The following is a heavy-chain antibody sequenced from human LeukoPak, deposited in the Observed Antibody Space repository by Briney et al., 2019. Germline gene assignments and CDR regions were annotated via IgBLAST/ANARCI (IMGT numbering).Heavy chain of an antibody. D-gene: IGHD2-21*01. CDR2: INPNSGGT. Sequence: ASVKVSCKASGYTFTGYYMHWVRQAPGQGLEWMGWINPNSGGTNYAQKFQGRVTITADKSTSTAYMELSSLRSEDTAVYYCARGVIPRYWFDPWGQGTLVTVSS. J-gene: IGHJ5*02. CDR3: ARGVIPRYWFDP. V-gene: IGHV1-2*02. CDR1: GYTFTGYY.